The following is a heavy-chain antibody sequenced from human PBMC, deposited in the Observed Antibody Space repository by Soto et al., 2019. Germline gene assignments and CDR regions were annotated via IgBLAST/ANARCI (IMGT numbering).Heavy chain of an antibody. V-gene: IGHV4-4*02. CDR1: GGSISSSNW. J-gene: IGHJ4*02. CDR3: ARDGGSGELEPFDY. CDR2: IYHSGST. Sequence: SETLSLTCAVSGGSISSSNWWSWVRQPPGKGLEWIGEIYHSGSTNYNPSLKSRVTISVDKSKNQFSLKLSSVTAADTAVYYCARDGGSGELEPFDYWGQGTLVTVSS. D-gene: IGHD1-1*01.